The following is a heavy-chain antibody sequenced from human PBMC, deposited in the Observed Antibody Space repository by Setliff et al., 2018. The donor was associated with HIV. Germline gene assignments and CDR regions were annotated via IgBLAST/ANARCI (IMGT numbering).Heavy chain of an antibody. CDR3: ARVARGGHSSRWYYFDY. V-gene: IGHV4-38-2*01. Sequence: SETLSLTCAVYNGSFSGYYWGWIRQSPGKGLEWIGSVHHDGSTYYNPSLKSRVTISVDTSKNQFSLKVSSVTAADTAVYYCARVARGGHSSRWYYFDYWGQGTLVTV. CDR2: VHHDGST. J-gene: IGHJ4*02. D-gene: IGHD6-13*01. CDR1: NGSFSGYY.